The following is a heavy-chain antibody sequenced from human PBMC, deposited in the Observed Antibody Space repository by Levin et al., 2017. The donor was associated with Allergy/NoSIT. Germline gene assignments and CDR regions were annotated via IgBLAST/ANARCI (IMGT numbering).Heavy chain of an antibody. J-gene: IGHJ6*02. CDR1: GFTFSSYA. V-gene: IGHV3-23*01. Sequence: GGSLRLSCAASGFTFSSYAMTWVRQAPGKGLEWVSSITGSGGSTYYADSVKGRFTISRDNSNDTLFLQMNSLRAEDTARYYRAKGDAPGYCSGTTCYYYYAMDVWGQGTTVTVSS. D-gene: IGHD2-2*01. CDR2: ITGSGGST. CDR3: AKGDAPGYCSGTTCYYYYAMDV.